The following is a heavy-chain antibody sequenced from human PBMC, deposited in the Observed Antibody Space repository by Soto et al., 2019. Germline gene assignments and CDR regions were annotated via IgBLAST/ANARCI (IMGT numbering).Heavy chain of an antibody. V-gene: IGHV3-30*18. CDR2: ISYDGSNK. Sequence: GGSLRLSCAASGFTFSSYGMHWVRQAPGKGLEWVAVISYDGSNKYYADSVKGRFTISRDNSKNTLYLQMNSLRAEDTAVYYCAKTKVAATYYYYGMDVWGQGTTVTVSS. CDR3: AKTKVAATYYYYGMDV. J-gene: IGHJ6*02. CDR1: GFTFSSYG. D-gene: IGHD2-15*01.